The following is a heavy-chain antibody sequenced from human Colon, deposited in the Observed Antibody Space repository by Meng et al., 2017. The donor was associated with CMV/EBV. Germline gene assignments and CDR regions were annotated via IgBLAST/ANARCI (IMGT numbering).Heavy chain of an antibody. Sequence: GGPLRLSCTASGFTFSNYWMHWVRQVPGKGLEWVSRISTDGVSTSYAGSVEGRFIISRDNAKNTLYLQMNSLRAEDTAVYYCARVFDYWTGYYWGWGQGTLVTVSS. CDR1: GFTFSNYW. V-gene: IGHV3-74*01. CDR2: ISTDGVST. J-gene: IGHJ4*02. D-gene: IGHD3/OR15-3a*01. CDR3: ARVFDYWTGYYWG.